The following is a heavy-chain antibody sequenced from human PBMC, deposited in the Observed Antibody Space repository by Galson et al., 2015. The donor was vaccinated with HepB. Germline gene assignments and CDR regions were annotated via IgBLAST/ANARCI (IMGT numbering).Heavy chain of an antibody. V-gene: IGHV1-18*01. CDR2: ISAYNGNT. Sequence: SVKVSCKASGYTFTSYGISWVRQAPGQGLEWVGWISAYNGNTNYAQKLQGRITMATDTSTSTAYMELRSLRSDDTAVYYCARDRPEDDYGDYGDYWGQGTLVTVSS. J-gene: IGHJ4*02. D-gene: IGHD4-17*01. CDR3: ARDRPEDDYGDYGDY. CDR1: GYTFTSYG.